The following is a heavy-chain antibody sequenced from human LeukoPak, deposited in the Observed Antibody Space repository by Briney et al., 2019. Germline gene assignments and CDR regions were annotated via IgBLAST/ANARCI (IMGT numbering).Heavy chain of an antibody. J-gene: IGHJ4*02. CDR2: ISGYNGDT. CDR3: ARNWGAGHPIDFDY. CDR1: GYPFSSCG. V-gene: IGHV1-18*01. Sequence: ASVKVSCKTFGYPFSSCGINWVRQAPGQGLEWMGWISGYNGDTNYAQKFQGRVTMTTDTSTNTAYMDLRRLRSDDTAVYYCARNWGAGHPIDFDYWGQGTLVTVSS. D-gene: IGHD3-16*01.